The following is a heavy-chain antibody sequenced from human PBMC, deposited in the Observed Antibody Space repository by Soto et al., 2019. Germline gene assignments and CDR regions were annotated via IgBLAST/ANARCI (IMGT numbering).Heavy chain of an antibody. Sequence: QVQLQESGPGLVKPSQTLSLTCTVSGGSISSGGYYWSWIRQHPGKGLEWIGYIYYSGSTYYTPSLTRGVTISVHTSKDPFTARLSSVTAADTGVYYWARETPNDSDDYWGQGTMVTVSA. CDR2: IYYSGST. D-gene: IGHD1-1*01. CDR1: GGSISSGGYY. J-gene: IGHJ4*02. CDR3: ARETPNDSDDY. V-gene: IGHV4-31*03.